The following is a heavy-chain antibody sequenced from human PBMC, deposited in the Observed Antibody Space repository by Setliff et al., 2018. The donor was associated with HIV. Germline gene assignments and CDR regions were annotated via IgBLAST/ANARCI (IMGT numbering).Heavy chain of an antibody. CDR3: ARGARLLTGYADRWDYYYMRI. Sequence: PSETLSLTCSVSGGSISSGGYYWSWIRQHPGKGLEWIGYIYYSGTVYYNPSLKSLVTISVDTSKDQFSLKLSSVTAADTAVYYCARGARLLTGYADRWDYYYMRIWGKGTTVTVSS. J-gene: IGHJ6*03. CDR2: IYYSGTV. D-gene: IGHD2-8*01. V-gene: IGHV4-31*01. CDR1: GGSISSGGYY.